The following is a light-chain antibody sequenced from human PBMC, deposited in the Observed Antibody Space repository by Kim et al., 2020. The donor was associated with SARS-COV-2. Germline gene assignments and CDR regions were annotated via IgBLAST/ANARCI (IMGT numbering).Light chain of an antibody. CDR2: DVS. V-gene: IGLV2-14*04. CDR3: SSYTSSSTFNYV. J-gene: IGLJ1*01. Sequence: SLSISCTGTSSDVGGYNYVSWYQQHPGKAPKLMIYDVSKRPSGVSNRFSGSKSGNTASLTISGLQAEDEADYYCSSYTSSSTFNYVFGTGTKVTVL. CDR1: SSDVGGYNY.